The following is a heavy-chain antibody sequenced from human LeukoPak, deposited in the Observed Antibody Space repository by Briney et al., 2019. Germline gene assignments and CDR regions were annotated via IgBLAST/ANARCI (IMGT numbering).Heavy chain of an antibody. V-gene: IGHV3-48*03. CDR1: GFTFSSFE. J-gene: IGHJ6*03. Sequence: GGSLRLSCAASGFTFSSFEMNWVRQAPGKGLEWLSHISTSGSTKYYANSVKGRFTISRDNAENSVYLQMSSLTAEDTGLYYCAKDRCSNGVGCYYYYMDVWGKGTTVTISS. CDR3: AKDRCSNGVGCYYYYMDV. CDR2: ISTSGSTK. D-gene: IGHD2-8*01.